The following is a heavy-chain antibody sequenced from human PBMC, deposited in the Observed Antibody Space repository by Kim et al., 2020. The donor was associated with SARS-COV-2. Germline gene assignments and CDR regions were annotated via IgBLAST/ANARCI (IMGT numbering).Heavy chain of an antibody. D-gene: IGHD6-6*01. Sequence: YYADSVKGRFTISRDNAKNSLYLQMNSLRAEETAVYYCARLVSSSSGKDYWGQGTLVTVSS. J-gene: IGHJ4*02. CDR3: ARLVSSSSGKDY. V-gene: IGHV3-21*01.